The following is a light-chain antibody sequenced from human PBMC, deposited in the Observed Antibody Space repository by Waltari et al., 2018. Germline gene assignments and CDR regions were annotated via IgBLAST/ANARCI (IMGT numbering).Light chain of an antibody. CDR3: QQYGSSPRT. V-gene: IGKV3-20*01. CDR2: AAS. Sequence: EIVLTQSPGTLSLSPGERATLSCRARQSVSSYLAWYQQRPGQAPRLLIYAASSRATGIPDKFSGSGSGTDFTLTISRVEPEDFAMYYCQQYGSSPRTFGQGTKLEI. CDR1: QSVSSY. J-gene: IGKJ2*01.